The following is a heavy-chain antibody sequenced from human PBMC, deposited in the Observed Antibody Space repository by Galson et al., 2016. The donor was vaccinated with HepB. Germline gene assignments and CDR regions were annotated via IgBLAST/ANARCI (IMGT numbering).Heavy chain of an antibody. CDR1: GFIFSGYW. CDR2: IKSDGSSR. D-gene: IGHD2-21*02. J-gene: IGHJ3*02. Sequence: SLRLSCAASGFIFSGYWMHWVRQVPGKGLVWVSRIKSDGSSRTYADSVKGRFTIPRDNAKSMLYLQMNSLRDDDTAVYYCAREGVTVDAFDIWGQGTMVTVSS. V-gene: IGHV3-74*01. CDR3: AREGVTVDAFDI.